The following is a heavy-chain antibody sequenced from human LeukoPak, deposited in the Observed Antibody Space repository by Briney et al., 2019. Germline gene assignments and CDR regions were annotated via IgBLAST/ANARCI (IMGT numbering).Heavy chain of an antibody. CDR3: ATDCSSTSCSDAFDI. D-gene: IGHD2-2*01. CDR1: GYTFTGYY. Sequence: AASVKVSCKASGYTFTGYYMHWVRQAPGQGLEWMGWINPNSGGTNYAQKFQGRVTMTRDTSISTAYMELSRLRSDDTAVYYCATDCSSTSCSDAFDIWGQGTMVTVSS. CDR2: INPNSGGT. J-gene: IGHJ3*02. V-gene: IGHV1-2*02.